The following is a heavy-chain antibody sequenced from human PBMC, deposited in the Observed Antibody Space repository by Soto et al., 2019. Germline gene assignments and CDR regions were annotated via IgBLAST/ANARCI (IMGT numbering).Heavy chain of an antibody. CDR1: GGSISSYY. V-gene: IGHV4-59*08. CDR3: ASTNVLLWFGDPPPLAYYYMDV. CDR2: IYYSGST. J-gene: IGHJ6*03. Sequence: QVQLQESGPGLVKPSETLSLTCTVSGGSISSYYWSWIRQPPGKGLEWIGYIYYSGSTNYNPSLKSRVTISVDTSKNQFSLKLSSVTAADTAVYYCASTNVLLWFGDPPPLAYYYMDVWGKGTTVTVSS. D-gene: IGHD3-10*01.